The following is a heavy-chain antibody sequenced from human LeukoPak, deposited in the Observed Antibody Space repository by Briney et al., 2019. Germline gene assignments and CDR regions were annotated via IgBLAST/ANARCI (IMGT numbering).Heavy chain of an antibody. CDR1: GFTFDDYA. CDR3: AKDRSSSWDNWFDP. Sequence: GGSLRLSCAASGFTFDDYAMHWVRHAPGKGLEWVSGISWNSGSIGYADSVKGRFTISRDNAKNSLYLQMNSLRAEDTALYYCAKDRSSSWDNWFDPWGQGTLVTVSS. V-gene: IGHV3-9*01. J-gene: IGHJ5*02. D-gene: IGHD6-13*01. CDR2: ISWNSGSI.